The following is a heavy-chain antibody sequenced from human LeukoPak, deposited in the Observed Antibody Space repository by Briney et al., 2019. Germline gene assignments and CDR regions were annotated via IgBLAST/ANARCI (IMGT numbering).Heavy chain of an antibody. D-gene: IGHD3-22*01. Sequence: GGSLRLSCAASGFTFEIYAMSWVRLAPGKGLQWVASMCGSAGCTFYADSVQGRFAISRHNSKDTLYLHMNSLRAEDTAIYYCARDRPNYHESNGHYYNRDGDHWGQGTLVTVSS. J-gene: IGHJ5*02. CDR1: GFTFEIYA. CDR3: ARDRPNYHESNGHYYNRDGDH. V-gene: IGHV3-23*01. CDR2: MCGSAGCT.